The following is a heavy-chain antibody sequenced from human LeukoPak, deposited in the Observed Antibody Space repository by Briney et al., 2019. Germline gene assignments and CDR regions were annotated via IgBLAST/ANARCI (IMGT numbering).Heavy chain of an antibody. Sequence: GGSLRLSCAASGFTFSSYGMHWVRQAPGKGLEWVAFIRYDGSNKYYADSVKGRFTISRDNPKNTLYLQMNSLRAEDTAVYYCAKDCGGSCYSSAFDIWGQGTMVTVSS. CDR2: IRYDGSNK. D-gene: IGHD2-15*01. V-gene: IGHV3-30*02. CDR3: AKDCGGSCYSSAFDI. J-gene: IGHJ3*02. CDR1: GFTFSSYG.